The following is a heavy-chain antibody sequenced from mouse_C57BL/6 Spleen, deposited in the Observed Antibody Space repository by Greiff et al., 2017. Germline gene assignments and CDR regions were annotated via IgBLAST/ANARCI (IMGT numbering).Heavy chain of an antibody. CDR3: AMGNYGYYFDD. CDR1: GYTFTGYY. Sequence: VQLQQSGPGLVKPGASVKISCKASGYTFTGYYMHWVKQSHGNILDWIGYIYPYNGVSSYNQTFTGKATLTVDTSSSTAYMRLRSQASEDSADYYCAMGNYGYYFDDWGQGTTLTVSS. J-gene: IGHJ2*01. D-gene: IGHD1-2*01. V-gene: IGHV1-31*01. CDR2: IYPYNGVS.